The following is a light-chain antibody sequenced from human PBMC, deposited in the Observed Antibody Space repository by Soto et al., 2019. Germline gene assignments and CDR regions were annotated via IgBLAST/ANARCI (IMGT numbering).Light chain of an antibody. V-gene: IGKV2-30*01. CDR1: QSLVYSDGNTY. CDR3: MQGTHWPPYT. CDR2: EVS. J-gene: IGKJ2*01. Sequence: DVVMTQSPLSLPVTLGQPASISCRSSQSLVYSDGNTYLNWFQQRPGQSPRRLIYEVSNRDSGVPDRFSGSVSGTDFTLKISRVEAEDVGVYYCMQGTHWPPYTFGQGTKLEIK.